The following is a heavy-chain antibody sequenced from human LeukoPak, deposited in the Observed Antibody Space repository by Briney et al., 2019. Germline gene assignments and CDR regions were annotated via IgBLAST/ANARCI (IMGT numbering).Heavy chain of an antibody. D-gene: IGHD2-15*01. CDR3: ARGPLSRYCSGGSCSDTAMVLVFDY. Sequence: SVKVSCKASGGTFSSYAISWVPQAPGQGLEWMGRIIPIFYTANYAQKFQGRVTITTDESTSTAYMELSSLRSEDTAVYYCARGPLSRYCSGGSCSDTAMVLVFDYWGQGTLVTVSS. V-gene: IGHV1-69*05. J-gene: IGHJ4*02. CDR2: IIPIFYTA. CDR1: GGTFSSYA.